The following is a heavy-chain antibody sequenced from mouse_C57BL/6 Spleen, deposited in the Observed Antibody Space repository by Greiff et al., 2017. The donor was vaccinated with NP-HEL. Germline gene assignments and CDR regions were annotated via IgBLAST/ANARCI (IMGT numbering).Heavy chain of an antibody. CDR2: ISGGGGNT. CDR3: ARRGDYYGSRYYFDY. J-gene: IGHJ2*01. D-gene: IGHD1-1*01. CDR1: GFTFSSYT. V-gene: IGHV5-9*01. Sequence: EVKLMESGGGLVKPGGSLKLSCAASGFTFSSYTMSWVRQTPEKRLEWVATISGGGGNTYYPDSVKGRFTIARDNAKNTLYLQMSSLRSEDTALYDCARRGDYYGSRYYFDYWGQGTTLTVSS.